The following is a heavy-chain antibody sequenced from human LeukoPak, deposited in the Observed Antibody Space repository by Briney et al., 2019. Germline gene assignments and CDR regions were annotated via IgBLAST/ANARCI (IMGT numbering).Heavy chain of an antibody. J-gene: IGHJ5*02. CDR2: ISGSGSTT. V-gene: IGHV3-23*01. Sequence: GGSLRLSCAASGVTFSSYAMSWVRQAPGKGLEWVSSISGSGSTTYYADSVRGGFTISRDSSKSTVYLQMNGLRAEDTAVHYCAVRGLIMTWFDPWGQGTLVTVSS. CDR1: GVTFSSYA. CDR3: AVRGLIMTWFDP. D-gene: IGHD3-10*01.